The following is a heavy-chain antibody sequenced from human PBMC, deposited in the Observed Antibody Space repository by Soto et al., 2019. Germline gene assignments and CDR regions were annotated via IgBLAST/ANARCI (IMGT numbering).Heavy chain of an antibody. CDR3: ARIVSSALGECSD. Sequence: QVQLQESGPGLVKPSQTLSLTCTVSGGSISRGGYYWSWIRQHPGKGLEWIGNIYYSGSSYYNPSTESRVTLSVEPSKNRFSLKLRSLPAADTALYYCARIVSSALGECSDWGQGAQVAVSS. CDR2: IYYSGSS. J-gene: IGHJ4*02. D-gene: IGHD3-16*01. V-gene: IGHV4-31*03. CDR1: GGSISRGGYY.